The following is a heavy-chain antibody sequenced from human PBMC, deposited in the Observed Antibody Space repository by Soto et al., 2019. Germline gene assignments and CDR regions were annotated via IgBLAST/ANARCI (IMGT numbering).Heavy chain of an antibody. CDR3: ARDLGGLYSYGPDAFDI. CDR1: GGSISSYY. CDR2: IYYSGST. D-gene: IGHD5-18*01. V-gene: IGHV4-59*01. J-gene: IGHJ3*02. Sequence: SETLSLTCTVSGGSISSYYWSWIRQPPGKGLEWIGYIYYSGSTNYNPSLKSRVTISVDTSKNQFSLKLSSVTAADTAVYYCARDLGGLYSYGPDAFDIWGQGTMVTVSS.